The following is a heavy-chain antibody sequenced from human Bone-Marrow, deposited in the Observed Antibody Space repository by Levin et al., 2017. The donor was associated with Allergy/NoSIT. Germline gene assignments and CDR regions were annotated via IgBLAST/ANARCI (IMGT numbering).Heavy chain of an antibody. J-gene: IGHJ4*02. Sequence: GESLKISCKASGYTFTGYYMHWVRQAPGQGLEWMGWINPNSGGTNYAQKFQGRVTMTRDTSISTAYMELSRLRSDDTAVYYCARRVGAAANDYWGQGTLVTVSS. CDR2: INPNSGGT. D-gene: IGHD2-15*01. CDR3: ARRVGAAANDY. V-gene: IGHV1-2*02. CDR1: GYTFTGYY.